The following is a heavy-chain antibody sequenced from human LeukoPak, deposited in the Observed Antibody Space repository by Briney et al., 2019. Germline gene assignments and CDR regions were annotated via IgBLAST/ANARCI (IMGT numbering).Heavy chain of an antibody. CDR1: GFTFSSYA. V-gene: IGHV3-23*01. CDR3: AKEWAIVVVVAALGDYFDY. J-gene: IGHJ4*02. D-gene: IGHD2-15*01. CDR2: ISGSGGST. Sequence: PGGSLRLSCAASGFTFSSYAMSWVRQAPGKGLEWVSAISGSGGSTYYADSVKGRFTISRDNSKNTLYLQMNSLRAEDTAVYYCAKEWAIVVVVAALGDYFDYWGQGTLVTVSS.